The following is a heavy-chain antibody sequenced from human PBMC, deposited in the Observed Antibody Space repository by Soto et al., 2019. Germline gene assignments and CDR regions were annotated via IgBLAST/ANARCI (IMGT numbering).Heavy chain of an antibody. Sequence: QVQLQQWGAGLLKASATLSLTCAVVGDSLRGQSWNWIRQTPGKGLEWIGELDQSGGTNYNPSLKSRAIISDGPSKNQFSLTWPSVPAADTAGYYCARQDSYGWSGESLDVWCPGTTVTVSS. CDR3: ARQDSYGWSGESLDV. V-gene: IGHV4-34*01. CDR2: LDQSGGT. J-gene: IGHJ6*02. CDR1: GDSLRGQS. D-gene: IGHD6-19*01.